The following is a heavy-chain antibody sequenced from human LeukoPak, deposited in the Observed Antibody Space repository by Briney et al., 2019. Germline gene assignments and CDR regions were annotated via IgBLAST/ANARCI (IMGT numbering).Heavy chain of an antibody. CDR1: GGSISSGDYY. CDR2: IYYSGST. V-gene: IGHV4-30-4*01. CDR3: ARGGDIVVVPAAPHYSGMDV. Sequence: PSQTLSLTCTVSGGSISSGDYYWSWIRQPPGKGLEWIGYIYYSGSTYYNPSLKSRVTISVDTSKNQFSLKLSSVTAADTAVYYCARGGDIVVVPAAPHYSGMDVWGKGTTVTVSS. J-gene: IGHJ6*04. D-gene: IGHD2-2*01.